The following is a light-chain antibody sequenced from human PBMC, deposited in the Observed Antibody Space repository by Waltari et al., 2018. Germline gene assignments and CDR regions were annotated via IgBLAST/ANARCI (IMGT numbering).Light chain of an antibody. CDR2: SAS. J-gene: IGKJ1*01. V-gene: IGKV1-39*01. CDR1: QNISSY. CDR3: QQSSLTPRT. Sequence: DIQVTQSPSSLGASVGDRITISCRTSQNISSYLSWFQQKPGKAPKLLISSASRLQPGVPSRFSGSGFGTNCTLTISSLQPDDFTIYYCQQSSLTPRTFGRGTKVDIK.